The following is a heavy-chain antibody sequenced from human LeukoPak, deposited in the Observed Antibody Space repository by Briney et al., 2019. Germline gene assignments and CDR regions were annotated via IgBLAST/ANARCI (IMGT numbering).Heavy chain of an antibody. CDR1: GGSIGSYY. J-gene: IGHJ4*02. D-gene: IGHD3-10*01. V-gene: IGHV4-59*08. Sequence: PSETLSLTCTVSGGSIGSYYWSWIRQPPGKGLEWIGYIYYSGITNYNPSLKSRVTVSVDTSKNQFSLKLTSVTAADTAVYFCARTRSSGSSPFDYWGQGTLVTVSS. CDR3: ARTRSSGSSPFDY. CDR2: IYYSGIT.